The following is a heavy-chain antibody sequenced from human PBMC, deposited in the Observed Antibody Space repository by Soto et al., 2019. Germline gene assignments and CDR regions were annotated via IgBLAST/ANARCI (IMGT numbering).Heavy chain of an antibody. Sequence: PGGSLRLSCAASGFTFSSYAMHWVRQAPGKGLEWVAVISYDGSNKYYADSVKGRFTISRDNSKNTLYLQMNSLRAEDTAVYYCXRDTARGGGYYYYGMDVWGQGTTVTVSS. J-gene: IGHJ6*02. V-gene: IGHV3-30-3*01. CDR1: GFTFSSYA. CDR2: ISYDGSNK. CDR3: XRDTARGGGYYYYGMDV. D-gene: IGHD5-18*01.